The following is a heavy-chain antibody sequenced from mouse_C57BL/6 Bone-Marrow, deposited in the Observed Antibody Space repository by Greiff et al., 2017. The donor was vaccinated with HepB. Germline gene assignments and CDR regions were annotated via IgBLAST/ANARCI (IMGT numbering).Heavy chain of an antibody. CDR2: ISSGGSYT. Sequence: EVQLVESGGDLVKPGGSLKLSCAASGFTFSSYGMSWVRQTPDKRLEWVATISSGGSYTYYPDSVKGRFTISRDNAKNTLYLQMSSLKSEDTAMYYCARRTGTYYYAMDYWGQGTSVTVSS. CDR1: GFTFSSYG. CDR3: ARRTGTYYYAMDY. J-gene: IGHJ4*01. V-gene: IGHV5-6*01. D-gene: IGHD4-1*01.